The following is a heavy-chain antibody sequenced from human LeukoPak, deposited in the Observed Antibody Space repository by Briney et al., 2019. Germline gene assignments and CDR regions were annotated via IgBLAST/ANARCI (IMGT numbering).Heavy chain of an antibody. CDR2: VSYDGSYK. J-gene: IGHJ5*02. Sequence: PGGSLRLSCAAAGFTFSKFAMHWVRQAPGKGLEWVAVVSYDGSYKYYADSVKGRFTISRDNSKNTLYLQMNSLRAEDTAVYYCARDNSVRDEAWWFNPWGQGTLVTVSS. D-gene: IGHD5-24*01. CDR3: ARDNSVRDEAWWFNP. CDR1: GFTFSKFA. V-gene: IGHV3-30*04.